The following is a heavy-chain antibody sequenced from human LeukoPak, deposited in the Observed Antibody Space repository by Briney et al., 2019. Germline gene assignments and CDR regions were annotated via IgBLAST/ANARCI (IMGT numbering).Heavy chain of an antibody. J-gene: IGHJ5*02. V-gene: IGHV3-23*01. D-gene: IGHD6-13*01. Sequence: GGFLRLSCAASGLTFTSYAMSWVRQAPGKGLEWVSAISGSGGSTYYADSVKGRFTISRDNSKNTLYLQMNSLRAEDTAVYYCAKPRPSYSSSWYDHWGQGTLVTVSS. CDR2: ISGSGGST. CDR1: GLTFTSYA. CDR3: AKPRPSYSSSWYDH.